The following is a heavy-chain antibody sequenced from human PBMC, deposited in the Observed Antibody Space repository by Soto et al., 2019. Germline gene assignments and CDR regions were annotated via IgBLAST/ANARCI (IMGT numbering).Heavy chain of an antibody. CDR2: ISYDGSNK. Sequence: QVQLVESGGGVVQPGRSLRLSCAAYGFTFSSYAMHWVRQAPGKGLEWVAVISYDGSNKYYADSVKGRFTISRDNSKNTLYLQMNSLRAEDTAVYYCARTTTHSVLRYFGGMDVWGQGTTVTVSS. CDR1: GFTFSSYA. V-gene: IGHV3-30-3*01. J-gene: IGHJ6*02. D-gene: IGHD3-9*01. CDR3: ARTTTHSVLRYFGGMDV.